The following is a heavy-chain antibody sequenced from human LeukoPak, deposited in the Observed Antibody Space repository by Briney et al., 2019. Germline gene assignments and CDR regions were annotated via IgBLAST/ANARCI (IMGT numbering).Heavy chain of an antibody. CDR3: ATQFTTSDFADYENVFDV. Sequence: SETLSLTCTVSGGSISSYYWSWIRQPPGKGLEWIGYIYYSGSTNYNPSLKSRVTISVDTSKNQFSLKLSSVTAADTAVYYCATQFTTSDFADYENVFDVWGQGTMVTVSS. CDR1: GGSISSYY. D-gene: IGHD4-17*01. CDR2: IYYSGST. V-gene: IGHV4-59*01. J-gene: IGHJ3*01.